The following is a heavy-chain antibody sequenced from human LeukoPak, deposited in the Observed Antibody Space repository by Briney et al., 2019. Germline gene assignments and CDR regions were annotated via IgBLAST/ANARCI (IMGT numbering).Heavy chain of an antibody. J-gene: IGHJ4*02. Sequence: GGSLRLSCVASGFIFSDYNMNWVRQAPGKGLEWVSYIGTTGTKIYYAESVKGRFTISRDNAKNSLYLQMSSLRAEDTAVYYCAREAFRDSSRYFDPWGQGSLVNVSS. CDR3: AREAFRDSSRYFDP. V-gene: IGHV3-48*01. D-gene: IGHD6-13*01. CDR2: IGTTGTKI. CDR1: GFIFSDYN.